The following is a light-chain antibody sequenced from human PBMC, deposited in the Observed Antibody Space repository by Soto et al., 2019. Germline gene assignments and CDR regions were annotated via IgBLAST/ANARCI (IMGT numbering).Light chain of an antibody. CDR3: NSYRTVSTYV. Sequence: QSALTQPASVSGSPGQSITISCTGTSSDTGGYNFVSWYQHHPGKAPKLLIHDVSNRPSGVSSRFSGSKSGNTASLTISGLQAEDEADYYCNSYRTVSTYVFGTGTKLTVL. CDR2: DVS. J-gene: IGLJ1*01. CDR1: SSDTGGYNF. V-gene: IGLV2-14*03.